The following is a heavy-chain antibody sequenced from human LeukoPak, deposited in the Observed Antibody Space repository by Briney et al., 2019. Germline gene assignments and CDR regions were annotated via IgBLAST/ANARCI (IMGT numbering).Heavy chain of an antibody. D-gene: IGHD6-19*01. J-gene: IGHJ4*02. V-gene: IGHV3-33*01. Sequence: GGSLRLSCAASGSTFSSYGMHWVRQAPGKGLEWVAVIWYDGSNKYYADSVKGRFTISRDNSKNTVYLQMDSLRAEDTALYYCASAAGAFDNWGQGTLVTVSS. CDR2: IWYDGSNK. CDR3: ASAAGAFDN. CDR1: GSTFSSYG.